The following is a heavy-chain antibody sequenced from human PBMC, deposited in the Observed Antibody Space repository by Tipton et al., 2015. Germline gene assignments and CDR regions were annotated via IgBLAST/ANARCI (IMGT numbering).Heavy chain of an antibody. V-gene: IGHV5-51*01. CDR1: GYRFSDYW. CDR2: LYPGDSVA. Sequence: VQLVQSGAELKKPGESLKISCKASGYRFSDYWIGWVRQMPGKGLQWLGILYPGDSVATYSPSFQGQVTISADKSINAAYLQWSSLKASDTAIYYCVRQTPDRYTGGWSDPFADWWGQGTLVTVSS. J-gene: IGHJ4*02. CDR3: VRQTPDRYTGGWSDPFADW. D-gene: IGHD6-19*01.